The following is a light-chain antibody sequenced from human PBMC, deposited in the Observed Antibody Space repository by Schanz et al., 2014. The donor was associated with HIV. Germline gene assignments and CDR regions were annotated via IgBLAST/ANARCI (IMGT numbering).Light chain of an antibody. CDR1: SADVGAYNF. Sequence: QSALTQPASVSGSPGQSITISCTGTSADVGAYNFVSWYQQHPGKAPKVIIYDVSVRPSGVSNRFSGSKSGNTASLTISGLQAEDEADYYCCSYTSSGTYVFGTGTKLTVL. V-gene: IGLV2-14*03. J-gene: IGLJ1*01. CDR2: DVS. CDR3: CSYTSSGTYV.